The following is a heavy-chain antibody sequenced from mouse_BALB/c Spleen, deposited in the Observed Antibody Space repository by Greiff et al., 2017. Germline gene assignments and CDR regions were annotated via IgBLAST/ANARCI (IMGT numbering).Heavy chain of an antibody. D-gene: IGHD1-1*02. CDR1: GFTFSSYA. Sequence: DVMLVESGGGLVQPGGSLKLSCAASGFTFSSYAMSWVRQSPEKRLEWVAEISSGGSYTYYPDTVTGRFTISRDNAKNTLYLEMSSLRSEDTAMYYCARDGGNYFDYWGQGTTLTVSS. CDR3: ARDGGNYFDY. J-gene: IGHJ2*01. CDR2: ISSGGSYT. V-gene: IGHV5-9-4*01.